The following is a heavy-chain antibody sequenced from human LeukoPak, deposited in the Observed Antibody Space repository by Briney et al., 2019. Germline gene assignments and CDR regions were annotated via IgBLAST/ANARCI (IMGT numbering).Heavy chain of an antibody. Sequence: GGSLRLSCAASGFTFSNYDMHWVRQVIGKGLEWVSGIGTAGDTYYGGSVKGRFTSSRENAKNFLYLQMNSLRAGDTAVYYCARADLRGYSLHYWGQGTLVTVSS. CDR1: GFTFSNYD. D-gene: IGHD5-18*01. V-gene: IGHV3-13*01. J-gene: IGHJ4*02. CDR3: ARADLRGYSLHY. CDR2: IGTAGDT.